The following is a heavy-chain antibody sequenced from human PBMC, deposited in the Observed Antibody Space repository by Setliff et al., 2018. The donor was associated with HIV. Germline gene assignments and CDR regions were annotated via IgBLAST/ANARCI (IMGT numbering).Heavy chain of an antibody. CDR1: GGSFSGFY. V-gene: IGHV4-34*01. J-gene: IGHJ2*01. Sequence: SETLSLTCGISGGSFSGFYWAWIRQPPGKGLEWIGEINYSGKTNKNPSLKSRVTISADTSRTQFSLNLISVTAADTAVYYCARSAMAKYSYGQSPIPSYWFFDLWGRGTLVTVSS. CDR2: INYSGKT. CDR3: ARSAMAKYSYGQSPIPSYWFFDL. D-gene: IGHD1-26*01.